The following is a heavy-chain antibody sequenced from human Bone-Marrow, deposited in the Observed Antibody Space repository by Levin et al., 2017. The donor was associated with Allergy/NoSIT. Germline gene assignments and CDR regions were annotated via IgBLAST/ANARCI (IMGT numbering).Heavy chain of an antibody. CDR2: IFFTGST. J-gene: IGHJ5*02. CDR3: ARVTAGLIDPWFDP. CDR1: GGYISRGDYY. V-gene: IGHV4-30-4*01. Sequence: SETLSLTFSVSGGYISRGDYYWSWIRQPPGMGLEWLGYIFFTGSTSYNPSLRSRLSISVDTSNNRFSLNLNSLTAADTAVYYCARVTAGLIDPWFDPWGQGTLVIVSS.